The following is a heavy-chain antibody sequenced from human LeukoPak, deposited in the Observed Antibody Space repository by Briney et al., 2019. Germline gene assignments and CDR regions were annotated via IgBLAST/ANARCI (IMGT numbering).Heavy chain of an antibody. V-gene: IGHV4-39*01. CDR3: ARLSGSYSSSWYLDY. D-gene: IGHD6-13*01. J-gene: IGHJ4*02. CDR2: NYYNGNT. CDR1: GGSISSSSYY. Sequence: SETLSLTCTVSGGSISSSSYYCGWIRQPPGKGLEWIGSNYYNGNTYYNPSLKSRVTISVDTSKNQFSLKLSSVTAADTAVYYCARLSGSYSSSWYLDYWGQGTLVSVSS.